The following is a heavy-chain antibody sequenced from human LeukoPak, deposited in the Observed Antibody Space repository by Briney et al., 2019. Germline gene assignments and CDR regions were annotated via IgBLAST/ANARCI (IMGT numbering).Heavy chain of an antibody. J-gene: IGHJ3*02. CDR3: ARVNGLRDSSGYTAAFDI. CDR2: IKEDGSEK. V-gene: IGHV3-7*01. D-gene: IGHD3-22*01. CDR1: GFTFSHYW. Sequence: GGSLRLSCAPSGFTFSHYWMSWVRQAPGKGLEWVANIKEDGSEKYYVDSVKGRFTISRDNAKNSLYLQMNSLRAEDTAVYYCARVNGLRDSSGYTAAFDIWGQGTMVTVSS.